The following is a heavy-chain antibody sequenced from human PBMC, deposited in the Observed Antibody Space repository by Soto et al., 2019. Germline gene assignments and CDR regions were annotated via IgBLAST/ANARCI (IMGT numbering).Heavy chain of an antibody. V-gene: IGHV3-23*01. CDR3: AKDLIVVVVAAGNDAFDI. J-gene: IGHJ3*02. Sequence: GGSLRLSCAASGFTFSSYAMSWVRQAPGKGLEWVSAISGSGGSTYYADSVKGRFTISRDNSKNTLYLQMNSLRAEDTAVYYCAKDLIVVVVAAGNDAFDIWGQGTMVTVSS. D-gene: IGHD2-15*01. CDR1: GFTFSSYA. CDR2: ISGSGGST.